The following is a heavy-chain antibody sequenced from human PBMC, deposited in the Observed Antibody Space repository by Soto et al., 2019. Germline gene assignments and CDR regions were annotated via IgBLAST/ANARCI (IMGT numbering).Heavy chain of an antibody. J-gene: IGHJ4*02. V-gene: IGHV1-18*04. Sequence: ASVKVSCKASGYTFTSYGISWVRQAPGQGLEWMGWISAYNGNTNYAQKLQGRVTMTTDTSTSTAYMELRSLRSDDTAVYYCARDQHLENDSGGYYLYYFDYWGQGTPVTVSS. CDR3: ARDQHLENDSGGYYLYYFDY. CDR1: GYTFTSYG. D-gene: IGHD3-22*01. CDR2: ISAYNGNT.